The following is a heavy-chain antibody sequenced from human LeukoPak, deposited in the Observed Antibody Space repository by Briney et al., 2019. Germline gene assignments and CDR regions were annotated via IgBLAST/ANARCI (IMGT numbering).Heavy chain of an antibody. V-gene: IGHV3-53*01. Sequence: GGSLRLSCAASGFAVSSDYMTWVRQAPGKGLEWVSVISRGGSTYYADSVRGRFTVSRDNSKNTLYLQMNSLRAEDTAVYYCARDPYGSGSTSFDIWGQGTMVTVSS. J-gene: IGHJ3*02. CDR1: GFAVSSDY. CDR3: ARDPYGSGSTSFDI. CDR2: ISRGGST. D-gene: IGHD3-10*01.